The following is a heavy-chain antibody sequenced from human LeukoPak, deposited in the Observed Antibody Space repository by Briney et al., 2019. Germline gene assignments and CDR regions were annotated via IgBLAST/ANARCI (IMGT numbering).Heavy chain of an antibody. V-gene: IGHV1-8*01. Sequence: ASVKVSCKASGYTFTSHDINWVRQATGQGLEWMGWMNPNSGNTGYAQKFQGRVTMTRNTSISTAYMELSSLRSEDTAVYYCATAQLAAGTSGGGIDYWGQGTLVTVSS. D-gene: IGHD6-13*01. CDR2: MNPNSGNT. J-gene: IGHJ4*02. CDR1: GYTFTSHD. CDR3: ATAQLAAGTSGGGIDY.